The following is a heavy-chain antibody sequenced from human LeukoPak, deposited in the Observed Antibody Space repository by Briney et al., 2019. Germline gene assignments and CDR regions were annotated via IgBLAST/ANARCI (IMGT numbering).Heavy chain of an antibody. Sequence: SETLSLTCTVSGGSVSSESYHWSWIRQPPGKGLEWIAYIFNGGSSNYNPSLKSRVTISVDTSKNQFSLKLSSVTAADTAVYYCARTPRYDYIWGSYRYTGDSAFDIWGQGTMVTVSS. J-gene: IGHJ3*02. V-gene: IGHV4-61*01. D-gene: IGHD3-16*02. CDR3: ARTPRYDYIWGSYRYTGDSAFDI. CDR1: GGSVSSESYH. CDR2: IFNGGSS.